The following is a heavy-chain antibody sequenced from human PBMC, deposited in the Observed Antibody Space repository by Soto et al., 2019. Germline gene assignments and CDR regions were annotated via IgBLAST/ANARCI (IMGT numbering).Heavy chain of an antibody. Sequence: ASVKVSCKASGYTFTRYGIGWARQAPGQGLEWMGWINTYNGNTNYAQNVQGRVTLTTDTSTSTAYMELSSLISEDTAVYYCARPKDYDDCLASWGQGTLVTVSS. D-gene: IGHD3-22*01. J-gene: IGHJ1*01. V-gene: IGHV1-18*01. CDR1: GYTFTRYG. CDR2: INTYNGNT. CDR3: ARPKDYDDCLAS.